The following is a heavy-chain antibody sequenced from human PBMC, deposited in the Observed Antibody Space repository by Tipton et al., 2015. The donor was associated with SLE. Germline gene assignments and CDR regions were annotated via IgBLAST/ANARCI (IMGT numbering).Heavy chain of an antibody. CDR2: IYHSGNT. Sequence: SLRLSCAASGFTFNKAWLSWVRQPPGKGLEWIGEIYHSGNTNYNPSLKSRVTISVDKSKNQFSLKLSSVTAADTAVYYCARTTEYFDPWGQGTLVTVSS. J-gene: IGHJ5*02. CDR3: ARTTEYFDP. V-gene: IGHV4-4*02. D-gene: IGHD1-1*01. CDR1: GFTFNKAW.